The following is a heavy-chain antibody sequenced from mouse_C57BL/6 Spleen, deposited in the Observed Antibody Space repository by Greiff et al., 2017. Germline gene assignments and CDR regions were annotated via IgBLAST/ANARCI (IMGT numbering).Heavy chain of an antibody. Sequence: QVQLQQSGAELVRPGASVTLSCTASGYTFTDYEMHWVKQTPVHGLEWIGTIDPETGGTAYNQKFKGKAILTADKSSSTAYMELRSLTSEDSAVYYCTRPRAMDYWGQGTSVTVSS. CDR1: GYTFTDYE. CDR2: IDPETGGT. CDR3: TRPRAMDY. J-gene: IGHJ4*01. V-gene: IGHV1-15*01.